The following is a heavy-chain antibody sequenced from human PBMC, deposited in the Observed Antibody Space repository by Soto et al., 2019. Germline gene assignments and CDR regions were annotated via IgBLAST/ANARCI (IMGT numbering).Heavy chain of an antibody. D-gene: IGHD3-22*01. CDR3: ARDYHPHSSGYPSPFDY. Sequence: HLGGSLRLSCAASGFTFSSYGMHWVRQAPGKGLEWVEVIWYDGSNKYYPDSVKGRFTISRDSSKNTLYLQMNSLRAEDTAVYYCARDYHPHSSGYPSPFDYWGHGTRVTVSS. J-gene: IGHJ4*01. CDR1: GFTFSSYG. CDR2: IWYDGSNK. V-gene: IGHV3-33*01.